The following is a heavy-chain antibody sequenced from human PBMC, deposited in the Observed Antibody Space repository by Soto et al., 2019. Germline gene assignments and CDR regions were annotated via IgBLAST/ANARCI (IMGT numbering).Heavy chain of an antibody. CDR2: INHSGST. Sequence: SETLSLTCAVYGGSFSGYYWSWIRQPPGKGLEWIGEINHSGSTNYNPSLKSRVTISVDTSKNQFSLKLSSVTAADTAVYYCAGFGDSSSGPDYFDYWGQGTLVTVSS. D-gene: IGHD6-6*01. CDR3: AGFGDSSSGPDYFDY. V-gene: IGHV4-34*01. CDR1: GGSFSGYY. J-gene: IGHJ4*02.